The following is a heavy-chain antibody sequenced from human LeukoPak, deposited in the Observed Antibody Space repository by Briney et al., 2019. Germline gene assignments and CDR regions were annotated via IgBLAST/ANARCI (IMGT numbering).Heavy chain of an antibody. D-gene: IGHD1-7*01. J-gene: IGHJ4*02. CDR3: AKVAPYGNYLFHY. CDR2: ISGSGGST. CDR1: GFTVSSNY. Sequence: PGGSLRLSCAASGFTVSSNYMSWVRQAPGKGLEWVSGISGSGGSTNYADSVKGRFTIARDNSKNTLYLQMNSLGAEDTAVYYCAKVAPYGNYLFHYWGQGTRVTVSS. V-gene: IGHV3-23*01.